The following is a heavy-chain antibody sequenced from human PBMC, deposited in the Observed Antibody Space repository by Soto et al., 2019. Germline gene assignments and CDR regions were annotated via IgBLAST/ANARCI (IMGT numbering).Heavy chain of an antibody. CDR2: IHGGNGNT. CDR1: GYTFTNYA. Sequence: ASVKVSCKASGYTFTNYAMHWVRQAPGQSLEWMGWIHGGNGNTQYSQKFQGRVTITRDTSATTGYMELSSLISEDTAVYYCASTIIRGVIYGFWGQGSQVTVS. CDR3: ASTIIRGVIYGF. D-gene: IGHD3-10*01. V-gene: IGHV1-3*01. J-gene: IGHJ4*02.